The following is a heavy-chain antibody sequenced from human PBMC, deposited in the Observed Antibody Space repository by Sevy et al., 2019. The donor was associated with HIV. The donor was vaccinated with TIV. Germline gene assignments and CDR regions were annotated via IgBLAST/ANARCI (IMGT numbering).Heavy chain of an antibody. CDR3: ARDSARVIVPTAGFDS. V-gene: IGHV3-33*01. J-gene: IGHJ4*02. D-gene: IGHD2-21*01. Sequence: GGSLRVSCSASGFNVRSFSMHWVRQAPGKGLEWVAAILYNVRTEEYADSVRGRFTISRDNSKNTVNLEMNSLRVEDTALYFCARDSARVIVPTAGFDSWGQGVLVTVSS. CDR1: GFNVRSFS. CDR2: ILYNVRTE.